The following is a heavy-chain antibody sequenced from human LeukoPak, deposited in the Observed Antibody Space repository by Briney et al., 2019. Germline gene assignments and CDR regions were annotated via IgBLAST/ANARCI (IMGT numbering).Heavy chain of an antibody. CDR3: ARVTVTGTYWFFDL. Sequence: GGSLRLPCAASGFTFSTYSMNWVRQAPGKGLEWVSSWSSNSSYIYYADSVKGLFTISRDNAKDSLYLQMNSLRAEDTAGYYCARVTVTGTYWFFDLWGRGTLVTVS. CDR1: GFTFSTYS. V-gene: IGHV3-21*01. CDR2: WSSNSSYI. J-gene: IGHJ2*01. D-gene: IGHD7-27*01.